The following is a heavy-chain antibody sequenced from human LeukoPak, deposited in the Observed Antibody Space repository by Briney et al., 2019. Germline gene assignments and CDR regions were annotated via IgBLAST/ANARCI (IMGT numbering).Heavy chain of an antibody. CDR1: GFTFSSYW. Sequence: GGSLRLSCAASGFTFSSYWMSWVRQAPGQGLEWVANIKQDGSEKYYVDSAKGRFTISRDNAKNSLYLQMNSLRAEDTAVYYCARDLSYYGSHMDVWGKGTTVTISS. D-gene: IGHD3-10*01. J-gene: IGHJ6*03. CDR3: ARDLSYYGSHMDV. CDR2: IKQDGSEK. V-gene: IGHV3-7*01.